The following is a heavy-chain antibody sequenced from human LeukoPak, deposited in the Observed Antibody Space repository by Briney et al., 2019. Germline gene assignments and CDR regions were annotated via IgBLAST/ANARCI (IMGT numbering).Heavy chain of an antibody. J-gene: IGHJ3*02. CDR2: IYYTGST. V-gene: IGHV4-61*08. CDR3: ARDRRGYATAFDI. D-gene: IGHD5-12*01. CDR1: GGSISSNGYF. Sequence: SETLSLTCTVSGGSISSNGYFWGWIRQPPGKGLEWIGYIYYTGSTNYNPSLKSRVTISVDTSKNQFSLNLSSVTAADTAVYYCARDRRGYATAFDIWGQGTMVTVFS.